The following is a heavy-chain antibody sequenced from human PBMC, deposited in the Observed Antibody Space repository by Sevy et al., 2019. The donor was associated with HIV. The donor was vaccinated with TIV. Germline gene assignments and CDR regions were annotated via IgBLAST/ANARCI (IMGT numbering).Heavy chain of an antibody. D-gene: IGHD3-10*01. Sequence: SETLSLTCTVSGGSISSSSYYWGWIRQPPGKGLEWIGSIYYGGSTYYNPSLKSRVTISVDTSKNQFSLKLSSVTAADTAVYYCARQGGGSTADYWGQGTLVTVSS. J-gene: IGHJ4*02. CDR1: GGSISSSSYY. CDR3: ARQGGGSTADY. V-gene: IGHV4-39*01. CDR2: IYYGGST.